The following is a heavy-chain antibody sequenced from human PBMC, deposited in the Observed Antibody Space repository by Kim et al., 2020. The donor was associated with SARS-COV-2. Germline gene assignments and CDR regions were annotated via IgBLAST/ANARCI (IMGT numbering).Heavy chain of an antibody. D-gene: IGHD3-10*01. CDR3: AKDVPRHGGPLGYFDY. CDR1: GFTFSSYA. Sequence: GGSLRLSCAASGFTFSSYAMSWVRQAPGKGLEWVSAISGGGLSTYYGDSVKGRFTISRDNSKNTLYLQMISLRAEDTAVYYCAKDVPRHGGPLGYFDYWGQGTLVTVSS. V-gene: IGHV3-23*01. J-gene: IGHJ4*02. CDR2: ISGGGLST.